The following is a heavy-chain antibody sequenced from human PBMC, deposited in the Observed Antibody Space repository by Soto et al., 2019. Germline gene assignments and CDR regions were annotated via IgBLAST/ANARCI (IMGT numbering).Heavy chain of an antibody. CDR2: INSDGSST. D-gene: IGHD6-13*01. V-gene: IGHV3-74*01. J-gene: IGHJ4*02. Sequence: HPGGSLRLSCAASGFTFSSYWMHWVRQAPGKGLVWVSRINSDGSSTSYADSVKGRFTISRDNAKNTLYLQMNSLRAEDTAVYYCARTMGSSSWYRVLDYWGQGTLVTVSS. CDR3: ARTMGSSSWYRVLDY. CDR1: GFTFSSYW.